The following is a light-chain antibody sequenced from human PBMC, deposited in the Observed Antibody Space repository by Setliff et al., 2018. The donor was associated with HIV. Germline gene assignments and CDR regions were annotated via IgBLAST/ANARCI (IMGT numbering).Light chain of an antibody. CDR1: SSDVGGYNY. Sequence: QSALTQPPSASGAPGQSVTISCPGTSSDVGGYNYVAWYQQHPGKAPKLMIYEVSKRPSGVPDRFSGSKSGNTASLTVSGLQAEDEADYYCCSYAGSSVSYVFGTGTKVTVL. V-gene: IGLV2-8*01. CDR3: CSYAGSSVSYV. J-gene: IGLJ1*01. CDR2: EVS.